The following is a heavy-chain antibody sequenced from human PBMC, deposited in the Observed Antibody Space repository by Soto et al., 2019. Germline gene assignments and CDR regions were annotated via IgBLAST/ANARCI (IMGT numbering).Heavy chain of an antibody. V-gene: IGHV3-23*01. J-gene: IGHJ3*01. Sequence: VRLLESGGGLVQPGGSLRLSCAASEFTFSSYAMSWVRQAPGKGLEWVSTISGSGGSTYYADSVKGRFTISRDNSKNTLYLQTNSLRADDTALYYCAKAVHSTGWSKNDVGGQGTMVTVSS. CDR2: ISGSGGST. CDR1: EFTFSSYA. CDR3: AKAVHSTGWSKNDV. D-gene: IGHD6-19*01.